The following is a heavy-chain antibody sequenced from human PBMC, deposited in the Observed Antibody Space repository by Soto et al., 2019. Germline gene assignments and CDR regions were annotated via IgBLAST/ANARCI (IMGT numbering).Heavy chain of an antibody. Sequence: QVQLPQWGAGLLKPSETLSLTCAVYGGSFSGYYWSWIRQPPGKGLEWMGEINRSGGTTYNPSLQSRVTISVDTSKNQISLKLSSLTAADAGVYYYARGGKSVIFMQGYYVDYWGQGPQVTVSS. J-gene: IGHJ4*02. CDR2: INRSGGT. D-gene: IGHD2-15*01. CDR3: ARGGKSVIFMQGYYVDY. CDR1: GGSFSGYY. V-gene: IGHV4-34*01.